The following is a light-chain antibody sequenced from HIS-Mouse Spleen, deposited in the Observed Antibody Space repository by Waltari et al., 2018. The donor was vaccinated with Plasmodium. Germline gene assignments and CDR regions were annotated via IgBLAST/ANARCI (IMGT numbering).Light chain of an antibody. V-gene: IGKV3-15*01. J-gene: IGKJ3*01. CDR2: GAS. CDR3: QQYNNWSFT. CDR1: QRVSSN. Sequence: EIVMTQSPATLSVSPGERATLSCRASQRVSSNLAWYQQTPGQAPRLRIYGASTRATGIPARFSGSGSGTEFTLTISSLQSEDFAVYYCQQYNNWSFTFGPGTKVDIK.